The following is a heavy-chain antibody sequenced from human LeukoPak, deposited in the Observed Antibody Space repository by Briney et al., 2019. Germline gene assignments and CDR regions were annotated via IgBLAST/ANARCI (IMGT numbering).Heavy chain of an antibody. CDR3: VRAHSIHNYHYGIDV. CDR2: ISSNGISP. J-gene: IGHJ6*02. D-gene: IGHD3-3*01. CDR1: GFTVSDVA. V-gene: IGHV3-64*01. Sequence: GGSVTLFCAASGFTVSDVASDWLRQAPRKGLEYVSTISSNGISPYYANSVKGRFTISRDNSKNTLYLQMGSLRADDTAVYYCVRAHSIHNYHYGIDVWGHGTTVTVSS.